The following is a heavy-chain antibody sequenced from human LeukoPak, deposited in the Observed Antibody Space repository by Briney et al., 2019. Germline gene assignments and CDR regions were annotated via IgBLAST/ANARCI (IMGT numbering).Heavy chain of an antibody. V-gene: IGHV4-59*06. CDR3: ARDGRDGYNYPNYYYYGMDV. D-gene: IGHD5-24*01. CDR1: GGSISSYY. J-gene: IGHJ6*02. CDR2: IYYSGST. Sequence: PSETLSLTCTVSGGSISSYYWSWIRQPAGKGLEWIGYIYYSGSTYYNPSLKSRVTISVDTSKNQFSLKLSSVTAADTAVYYCARDGRDGYNYPNYYYYGMDVWGQGTTVTVSS.